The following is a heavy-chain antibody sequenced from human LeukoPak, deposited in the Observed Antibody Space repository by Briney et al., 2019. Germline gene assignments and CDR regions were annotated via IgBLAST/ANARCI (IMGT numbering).Heavy chain of an antibody. CDR1: GYTFTGYY. J-gene: IGHJ6*03. CDR3: ARVSVVGGSYSYYYYYMDV. D-gene: IGHD1-26*01. V-gene: IGHV1-2*02. Sequence: GASVKVSCKASGYTFTGYYMHWVRQAPGQGLEWMGWINPNSGGTNYAQKFQGRVTMTRDTSISTAYMELSRLRSDDTAVYYCARVSVVGGSYSYYYYYMDVWGKGTTVTISS. CDR2: INPNSGGT.